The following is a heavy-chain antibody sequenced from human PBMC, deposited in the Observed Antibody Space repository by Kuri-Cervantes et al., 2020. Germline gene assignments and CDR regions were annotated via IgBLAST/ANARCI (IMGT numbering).Heavy chain of an antibody. D-gene: IGHD6-13*01. CDR3: AKSSSWRNYYYGMDV. CDR2: ISYDGSNK. Sequence: GGSLRLSCAASGFTFSSYAMHWVRQAPGKGLEWVAVISYDGSNKYYADSVKGRFTISRDNSKNTLYLQMNSLRAEDTAVYYCAKSSSWRNYYYGMDVWGQGTTVTVSS. J-gene: IGHJ6*02. CDR1: GFTFSSYA. V-gene: IGHV3-30-3*02.